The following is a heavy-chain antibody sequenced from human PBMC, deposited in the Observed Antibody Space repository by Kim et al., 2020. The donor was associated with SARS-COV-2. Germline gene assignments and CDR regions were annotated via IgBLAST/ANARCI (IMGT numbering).Heavy chain of an antibody. CDR3: ATLPADSGSYRADAFDI. J-gene: IGHJ3*02. V-gene: IGHV1-24*01. Sequence: FQGRVTMTEDTSTDTAYMELSSLRSEDTAVYYCATLPADSGSYRADAFDIWGQGTMVTVSS. D-gene: IGHD1-26*01.